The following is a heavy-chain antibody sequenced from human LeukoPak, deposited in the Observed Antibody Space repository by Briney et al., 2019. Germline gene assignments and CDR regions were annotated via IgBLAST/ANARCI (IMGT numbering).Heavy chain of an antibody. J-gene: IGHJ4*02. Sequence: SETLCLTCAVYGGSFSGYYWSWIRQPPGKGLEWIGEINHSGSTNYNPSLKSRVTISVDTSKNQFSLKLSSVTAADTAVYYCARRGDYWGQGTLVTVSS. CDR1: GGSFSGYY. CDR3: ARRGDY. CDR2: INHSGST. V-gene: IGHV4-34*01.